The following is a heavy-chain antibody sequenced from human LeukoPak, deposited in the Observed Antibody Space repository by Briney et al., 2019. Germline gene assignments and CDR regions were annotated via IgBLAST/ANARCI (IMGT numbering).Heavy chain of an antibody. CDR1: GFTSSSYS. CDR3: ARDSAGGGYEGSDY. J-gene: IGHJ4*02. Sequence: GGSLRLSCAASGFTSSSYSMNWVRQAPGKGLEWVSSISSSSSYIYYADSVKGRFTISRDNAKNSLYLQMNSLRAEDTAVYYCARDSAGGGYEGSDYWGQGTLVTVSS. D-gene: IGHD5-12*01. V-gene: IGHV3-21*01. CDR2: ISSSSSYI.